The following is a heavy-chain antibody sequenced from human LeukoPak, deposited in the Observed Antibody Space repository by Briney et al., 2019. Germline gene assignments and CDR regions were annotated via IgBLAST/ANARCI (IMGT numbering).Heavy chain of an antibody. V-gene: IGHV1-2*02. CDR1: GYTFTGYY. D-gene: IGHD2-15*01. Sequence: GASVTVSCKASGYTFTGYYMHWVRQAPGQGLEWMGWINPNSGGTNYAQKFQGRVTMTRDTSISTAYMELSRLRSDDTAVYFCARRHKWWGVFDFWGQGTVVTVSS. CDR3: ARRHKWWGVFDF. J-gene: IGHJ4*02. CDR2: INPNSGGT.